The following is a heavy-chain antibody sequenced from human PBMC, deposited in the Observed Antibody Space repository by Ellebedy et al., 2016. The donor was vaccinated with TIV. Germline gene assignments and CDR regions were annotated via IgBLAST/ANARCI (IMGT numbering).Heavy chain of an antibody. CDR3: ARELRGSFFDF. CDR1: GGSISSSNW. CDR2: IFHSGST. J-gene: IGHJ4*03. Sequence: SETLSLTXPVSGGSISSSNWWSWVRQTPGKGLEWLGEIFHSGSTNYSPSLKSRVTFSIDVSKNEFSLTLTSVTAADTGIYYCARELRGSFFDFWGQGTLVTVSS. D-gene: IGHD5-24*01. V-gene: IGHV4-4*02.